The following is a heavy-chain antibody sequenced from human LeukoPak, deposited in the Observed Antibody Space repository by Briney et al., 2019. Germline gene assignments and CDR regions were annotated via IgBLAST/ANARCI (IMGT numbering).Heavy chain of an antibody. J-gene: IGHJ4*02. V-gene: IGHV3-NL1*01. CDR1: GFTFSSYG. D-gene: IGHD5-12*01. Sequence: GGSLRLSCAASGFTFSSYGMHWVRQAPGKGLEWISAFYSGSKTNYADSVKGRFTISRDNSKNTLYLQMDSLRAEDTAVYYCAITTCAYSYGCPFDYWGQGTLVTVSS. CDR3: AITTCAYSYGCPFDY. CDR2: FYSGSKT.